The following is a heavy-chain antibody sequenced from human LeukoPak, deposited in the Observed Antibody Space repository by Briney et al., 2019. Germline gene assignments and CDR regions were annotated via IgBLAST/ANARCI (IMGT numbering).Heavy chain of an antibody. CDR2: ISGSDGST. V-gene: IGHV3-23*01. Sequence: GGSLRLSCAASGFTFSGYAMSWVRQAPGKGLEWVSAISGSDGSTYYADSVKGRFTISRDNSKNRLYLQMNSLRAEDTAVYYCAKAFLGDAYNRYFDYWGQGTPVTVSS. D-gene: IGHD5-24*01. CDR3: AKAFLGDAYNRYFDY. J-gene: IGHJ4*02. CDR1: GFTFSGYA.